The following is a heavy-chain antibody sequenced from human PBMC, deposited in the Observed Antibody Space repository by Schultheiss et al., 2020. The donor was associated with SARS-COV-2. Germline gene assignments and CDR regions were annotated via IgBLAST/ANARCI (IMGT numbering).Heavy chain of an antibody. J-gene: IGHJ4*02. Sequence: GGSLRLSCAASGFTFSSYAMHWVRQAPGKGLEWVAVISYDGSNKYYADSVKGRFTISRDNSQKTVYLQMNSLRVEDTAVYFCAREDSNGWYNADYWGQGTLVTVSS. D-gene: IGHD6-19*01. CDR3: AREDSNGWYNADY. CDR1: GFTFSSYA. V-gene: IGHV3-30*04. CDR2: ISYDGSNK.